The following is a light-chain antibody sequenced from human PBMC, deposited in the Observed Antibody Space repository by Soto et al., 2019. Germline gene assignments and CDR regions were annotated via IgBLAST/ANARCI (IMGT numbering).Light chain of an antibody. CDR2: GAS. CDR3: QQYGSSPRT. Sequence: DIVLTQSPGTLSLSPGERATLSCRASQAVGSIYLAWYQQKPGQAPRLLIHGASNRASGIPDRFSGSGSGTDFTRTISRLEPEDFAVYYCQQYGSSPRTFGQGTKVEIK. V-gene: IGKV3-20*01. CDR1: QAVGSIY. J-gene: IGKJ1*01.